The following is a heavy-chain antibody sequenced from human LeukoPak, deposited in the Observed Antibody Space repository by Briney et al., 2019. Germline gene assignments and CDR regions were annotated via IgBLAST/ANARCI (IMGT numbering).Heavy chain of an antibody. V-gene: IGHV4-38-2*02. CDR1: GYSISSGYY. D-gene: IGHD2-2*01. Sequence: PSETLSLTCTVSGYSISSGYYWCWLRQPRGKGLEWIGSIYHSGSTYYNPSLKSRVTISEDMSTNQYSLKLSSVTAAHTAVYYCARDSGDIVVVTAANAFFDYWGQGTLVTVSS. J-gene: IGHJ4*02. CDR3: ARDSGDIVVVTAANAFFDY. CDR2: IYHSGST.